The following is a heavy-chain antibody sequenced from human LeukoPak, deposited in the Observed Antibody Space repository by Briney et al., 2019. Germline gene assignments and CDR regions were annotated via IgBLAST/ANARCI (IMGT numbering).Heavy chain of an antibody. CDR2: ISGSGGST. CDR1: GFTFSSYA. J-gene: IGHJ4*02. V-gene: IGHV3-23*01. CDR3: AKFYDILTSYFDY. D-gene: IGHD3-9*01. Sequence: GGSLRLSCAASGFTFSSYAMSWVRQAPGKGLEWVSAISGSGGSTFYTDSVKGRFTISRDNSKNTLYLQMNSLRAEDTAVYYCAKFYDILTSYFDYWGQGTLVTVSS.